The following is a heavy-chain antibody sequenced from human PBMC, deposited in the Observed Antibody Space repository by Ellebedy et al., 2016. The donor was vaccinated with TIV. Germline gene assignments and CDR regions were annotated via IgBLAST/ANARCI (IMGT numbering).Heavy chain of an antibody. CDR1: GYTFTGYY. J-gene: IGHJ4*02. V-gene: IGHV1-2*04. Sequence: AASVKVSCKASGYTFTGYYMHWVRQAPGQGLEWMGWINPNSGGTNYAQKFQGWVTMTRDTSISTAYMELSRLRSDDTAVYYCARGRYYDSSGYYWGYFDYWGQGTLVTVSS. CDR2: INPNSGGT. CDR3: ARGRYYDSSGYYWGYFDY. D-gene: IGHD3-22*01.